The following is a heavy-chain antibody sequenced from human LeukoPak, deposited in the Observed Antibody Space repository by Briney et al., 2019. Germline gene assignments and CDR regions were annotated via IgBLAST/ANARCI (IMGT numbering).Heavy chain of an antibody. CDR2: IYPGDSDT. V-gene: IGHV5-51*01. J-gene: IGHJ4*02. CDR3: ARRGSCTSTSCYEYFDY. CDR1: GYSFTSYW. D-gene: IGHD2-2*01. Sequence: GESLKISCKGSGYSFTSYWIGWVRQMPGKGLEWMGIIYPGDSDTRYSPSFQGQVTISADKSISTAYLQWSSLKALDTAVYYCARRGSCTSTSCYEYFDYWGQGTLVTVSS.